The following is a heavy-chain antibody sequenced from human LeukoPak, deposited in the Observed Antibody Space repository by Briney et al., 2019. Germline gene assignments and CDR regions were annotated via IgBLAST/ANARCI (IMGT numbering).Heavy chain of an antibody. CDR1: GFTFSDYA. D-gene: IGHD3-3*01. J-gene: IGHJ3*02. V-gene: IGHV3-43*02. CDR3: TKDITYYDVWSGYYWRAFDI. Sequence: GGSLRLSCAASGFTFSDYAMHWVRQAPGQGLEWVSIISGDRGSTYYADSVKGRFTISRDNSKNSLYLQMNSLRTEDTALYYCTKDITYYDVWSGYYWRAFDIWGQGTMVTVSS. CDR2: ISGDRGST.